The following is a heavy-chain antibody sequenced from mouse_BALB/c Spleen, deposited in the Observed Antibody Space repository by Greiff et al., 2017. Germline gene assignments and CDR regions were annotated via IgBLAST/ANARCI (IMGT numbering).Heavy chain of an antibody. J-gene: IGHJ4*01. D-gene: IGHD2-1*01. V-gene: IGHV5-17*02. Sequence: EVKLVESGGGLVQPGGSRKLSCAASGFTFSSFGMHWVRQAPEKGLEWVAYISSGSSTIYYADTVKGRFTISSYNPKNTLFLQMTSLRSEDTAMYYCARGGGNYEAMDYWGQGTSVTVSS. CDR2: ISSGSSTI. CDR3: ARGGGNYEAMDY. CDR1: GFTFSSFG.